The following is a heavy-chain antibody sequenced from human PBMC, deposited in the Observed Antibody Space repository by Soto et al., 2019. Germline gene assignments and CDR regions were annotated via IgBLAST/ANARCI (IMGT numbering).Heavy chain of an antibody. CDR2: IYWDDDK. J-gene: IGHJ3*02. D-gene: IGHD1-26*01. CDR3: AHRRYSGSYFYDAFDI. V-gene: IGHV2-5*02. Sequence: QITLKESGPTLVKPTQTLTLTCTFSGFSLSTSGVGVGWIRQPPGKALEWLALIYWDDDKRYSPSLKSRLTNTQDTSKNQVVLTMTNLHPVDTATYYCAHRRYSGSYFYDAFDIWGQGTMVTVSS. CDR1: GFSLSTSGVG.